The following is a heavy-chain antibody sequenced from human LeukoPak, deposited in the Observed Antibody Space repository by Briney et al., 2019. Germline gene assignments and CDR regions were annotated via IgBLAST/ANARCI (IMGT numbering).Heavy chain of an antibody. V-gene: IGHV4-4*07. CDR1: GGSISSYY. Sequence: SETLSLTCTVSGGSISSYYWSWIRQPAGKGLEWIGRIYTSGSTNYNPSLKSRVTMSVDTSKNQFSLKLSSVTAADTAVYYCARDGASAFLFSGYCYYMDVWGKGTTVTVSS. J-gene: IGHJ6*03. CDR2: IYTSGST. CDR3: ARDGASAFLFSGYCYYMDV. D-gene: IGHD2/OR15-2a*01.